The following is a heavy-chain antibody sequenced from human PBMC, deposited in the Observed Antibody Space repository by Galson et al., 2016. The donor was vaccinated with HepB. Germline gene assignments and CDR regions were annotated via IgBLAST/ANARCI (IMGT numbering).Heavy chain of an antibody. J-gene: IGHJ4*02. Sequence: SETLSLTCTVSGGSISNSSYYWAWIRQPPGKGLEWIGTVYYSGTTYYNPSLKSRVTISVDTSKNQFSLKLSSVTAADTAVSYCARRRGLGRGSLNCYFDYWGQGTLVTVSS. D-gene: IGHD1-20*01. CDR3: ARRRGLGRGSLNCYFDY. CDR1: GGSISNSSYY. CDR2: VYYSGTT. V-gene: IGHV4-39*01.